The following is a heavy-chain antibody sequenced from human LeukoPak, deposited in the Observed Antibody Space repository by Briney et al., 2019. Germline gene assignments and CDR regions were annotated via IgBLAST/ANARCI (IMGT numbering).Heavy chain of an antibody. CDR1: GYTFTGYY. CDR2: INPNSGGT. V-gene: IGHV1-2*02. J-gene: IGHJ4*02. CDR3: ARVARIVGAPGLLGY. Sequence: GASVKVSCKASGYTFTGYYMHWVRQAPGQGPEWMGWINPNSGGTNYAQKFQGRVTMTRDTSISTAYMELSRLRSDDTAVYYCARVARIVGAPGLLGYWGQGTLVTVSS. D-gene: IGHD1-26*01.